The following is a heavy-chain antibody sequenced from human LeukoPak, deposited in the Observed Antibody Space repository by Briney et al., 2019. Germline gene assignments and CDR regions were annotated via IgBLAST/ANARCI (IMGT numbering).Heavy chain of an antibody. CDR1: GGSISSYY. D-gene: IGHD6-13*01. Sequence: SETLSLTCTVSGGSISSYYWSWIRLPPGKGLEWIGYIYYSGSTNYNPSLKSRVTISVDTSKNQFSLKMSSVTAADTAVYYCARGAAAGSYYGMDVWGQGTTVTVSS. CDR2: IYYSGST. J-gene: IGHJ6*02. CDR3: ARGAAAGSYYGMDV. V-gene: IGHV4-59*01.